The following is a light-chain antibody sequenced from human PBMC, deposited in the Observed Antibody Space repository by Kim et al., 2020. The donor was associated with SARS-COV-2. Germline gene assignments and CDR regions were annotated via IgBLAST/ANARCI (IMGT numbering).Light chain of an antibody. Sequence: QSALTQPASASGSPGQSITISCTGTSDDIGRYKYVSWYQQIAGRAPKLIISDVSDRPSGIPHRFSGSKSGNTASLTISGLQAEDEGDYYCSSSTSRMTWVFGGGTQLTVL. CDR2: DVS. CDR3: SSSTSRMTWV. J-gene: IGLJ3*02. CDR1: SDDIGRYKY. V-gene: IGLV2-14*03.